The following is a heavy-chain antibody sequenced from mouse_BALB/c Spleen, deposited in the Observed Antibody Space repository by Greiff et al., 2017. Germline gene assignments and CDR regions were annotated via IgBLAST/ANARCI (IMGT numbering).Heavy chain of an antibody. D-gene: IGHD2-3*01. Sequence: EVQLQQSGAELVRSGASVKLSCTASGFNIKDYYMHWVKQRPEQGLEWIGWIDPENGDTEYAPKFQGKATMTADTSSNTAYLQLSSLTSEDTAVYYCNAVIYDGYYVGYWGQGTTRTVSS. V-gene: IGHV14-4*02. CDR2: IDPENGDT. CDR3: NAVIYDGYYVGY. J-gene: IGHJ2*01. CDR1: GFNIKDYY.